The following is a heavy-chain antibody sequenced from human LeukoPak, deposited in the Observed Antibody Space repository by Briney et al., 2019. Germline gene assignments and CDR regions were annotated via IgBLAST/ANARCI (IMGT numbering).Heavy chain of an antibody. Sequence: GGSLRLSCAASGFSFTNAWMNWVRQAPGKGLEWVSSISSSSSYIYYADSVKGRFTISRDNAKNSLYLQMNSLRAEDTAVYYCARDDLYGDYRLDYWGQGTLVTVSS. CDR2: ISSSSSYI. CDR1: GFSFTNAW. V-gene: IGHV3-21*01. CDR3: ARDDLYGDYRLDY. D-gene: IGHD4-17*01. J-gene: IGHJ4*02.